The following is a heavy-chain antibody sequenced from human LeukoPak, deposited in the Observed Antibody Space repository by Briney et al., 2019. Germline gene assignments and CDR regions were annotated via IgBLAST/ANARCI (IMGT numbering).Heavy chain of an antibody. CDR2: IIPIFGTA. V-gene: IGHV1-69*06. D-gene: IGHD3-22*01. CDR3: ASGWYYYDSSGYLSFDY. J-gene: IGHJ4*02. CDR1: GGTFSSYA. Sequence: SVKVSCKASGGTFSSYAISWVRQAPGQGLEWVGGIIPIFGTANYAQKFQGRVTITADKSTSTAYMELSSLRSEDTAVYYCASGWYYYDSSGYLSFDYWGQGTLVTVSS.